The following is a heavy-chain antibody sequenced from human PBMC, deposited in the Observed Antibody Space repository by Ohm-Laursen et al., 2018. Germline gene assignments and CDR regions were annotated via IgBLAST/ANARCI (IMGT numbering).Heavy chain of an antibody. D-gene: IGHD6-19*01. Sequence: ETLSLTCAASGFTFSTYWMNWIRQAPGKGLEWVANIEQDGSEKNYVESVKGRFTISRDNAKNSLFLQLNALRAEDTAVYYCAAGSGWLIDYWGQGTLVTVSS. V-gene: IGHV3-7*01. J-gene: IGHJ4*02. CDR2: IEQDGSEK. CDR1: GFTFSTYW. CDR3: AAGSGWLIDY.